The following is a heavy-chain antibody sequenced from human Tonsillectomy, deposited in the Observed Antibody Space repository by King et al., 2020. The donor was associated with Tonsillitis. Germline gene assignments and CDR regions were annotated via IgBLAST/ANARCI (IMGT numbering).Heavy chain of an antibody. V-gene: IGHV3-11*01. CDR1: GFTFSDHY. Sequence: VQLVESGGGLVKPGESLRLSCAASGFTFSDHYMSWIRQAPGKGLEWVSYISYSGGTIYYADSVKGRFTISRDNAKNSLFLQMNSLRAEDTAVSYCARGRGFGGVWGQGTPVTVSS. J-gene: IGHJ6*02. D-gene: IGHD3-10*01. CDR3: ARGRGFGGV. CDR2: ISYSGGTI.